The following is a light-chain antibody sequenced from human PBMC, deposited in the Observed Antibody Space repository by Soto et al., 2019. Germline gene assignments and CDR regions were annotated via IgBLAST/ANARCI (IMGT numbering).Light chain of an antibody. Sequence: DIQMTQSPSSLSASVGDRVTITCRARQGISNDLGWYQQKPGKGPKRLIYAASNLSSGVPSRFSGSGSGTEFTLTISSLQPEDLATYCCLQHTTYPLTVGGGTRVEV. CDR3: LQHTTYPLT. CDR1: QGISND. J-gene: IGKJ4*01. V-gene: IGKV1-17*01. CDR2: AAS.